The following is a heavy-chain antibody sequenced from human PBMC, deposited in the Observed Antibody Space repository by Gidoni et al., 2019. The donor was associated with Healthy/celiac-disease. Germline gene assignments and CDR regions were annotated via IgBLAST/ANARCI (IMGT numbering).Heavy chain of an antibody. J-gene: IGHJ4*02. CDR3: ARVRSRDFWSGYYKGILDY. Sequence: GAEVKKPGASVKVSCKASGYTFTSYDINWVRQATGQGLEWMGWMNPNSGNTGYAQKFQGRVTMTRNTSISTAYMELSSLRSEDTAVYYCARVRSRDFWSGYYKGILDYWGQGTLVTVSS. CDR2: MNPNSGNT. D-gene: IGHD3-3*01. V-gene: IGHV1-8*01. CDR1: GYTFTSYD.